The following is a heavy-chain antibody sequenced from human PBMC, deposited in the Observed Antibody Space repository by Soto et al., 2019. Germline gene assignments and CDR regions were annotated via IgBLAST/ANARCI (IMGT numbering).Heavy chain of an antibody. V-gene: IGHV3-21*06. D-gene: IGHD3-16*01. J-gene: IGHJ1*01. CDR2: ISDDSSYI. CDR1: GFMFSAYT. CDR3: ATPYYFNH. Sequence: GGSLRLSCAASGFMFSAYTMNWVRQAPGKGLEWLSSISDDSSYIDYADSLRGRFTVSRDNARNSPYLQIDSLGVEDTAVYYCATPYYFNHWGPGTLVTVSS.